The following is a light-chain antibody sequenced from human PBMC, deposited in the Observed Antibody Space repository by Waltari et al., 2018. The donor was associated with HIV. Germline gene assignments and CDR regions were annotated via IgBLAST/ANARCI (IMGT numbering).Light chain of an antibody. Sequence: QSALTQPASVSGSPGQSITISCTGSSSDVGGYNYVSWYQQHPGKAPRLMIYDVSTRLSGVSDRFSGSKSGDTASLTISGLQAEDEADYYCESYTSTSVWVFGGGTRLTVL. CDR2: DVS. V-gene: IGLV2-14*03. J-gene: IGLJ3*02. CDR3: ESYTSTSVWV. CDR1: SSDVGGYNY.